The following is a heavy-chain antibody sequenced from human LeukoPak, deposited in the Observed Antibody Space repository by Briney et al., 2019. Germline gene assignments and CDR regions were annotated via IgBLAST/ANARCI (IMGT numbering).Heavy chain of an antibody. D-gene: IGHD3-3*01. CDR2: IYYSGST. J-gene: IGHJ5*02. CDR1: GGSISSYY. CDR3: ARHKAPFFGNYTDWFDP. V-gene: IGHV4-59*08. Sequence: SETLSLTCTVSGGSISSYYWSWIRQPPGKGLEWIWYIYYSGSTNYNPSLKSRVTILVDTSKNQFSLKLRSVTAAETAVYYCARHKAPFFGNYTDWFDPWGQGTLVTVSS.